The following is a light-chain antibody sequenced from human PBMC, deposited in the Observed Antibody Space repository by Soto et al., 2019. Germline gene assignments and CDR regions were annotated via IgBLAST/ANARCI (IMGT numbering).Light chain of an antibody. Sequence: QSVLTQPASVSGSPGQSITISCTGTSSDVGGYNYVSWYQQQSGKAPKLMIHEVSNRPSGVSNRFSGSKSGNTASLTISGLQAEDEADYYCSSYTSSSAYVFGIGTKVT. CDR2: EVS. CDR3: SSYTSSSAYV. CDR1: SSDVGGYNY. V-gene: IGLV2-14*01. J-gene: IGLJ1*01.